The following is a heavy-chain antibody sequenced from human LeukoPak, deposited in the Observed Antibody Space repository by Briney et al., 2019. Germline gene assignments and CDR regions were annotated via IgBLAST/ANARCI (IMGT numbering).Heavy chain of an antibody. CDR2: INHSGST. J-gene: IGHJ5*02. CDR3: ARHICSSYGWFDP. D-gene: IGHD5-18*01. CDR1: GGSFSGYY. Sequence: SETLSLTCAVYGGSFSGYYWSWIRQPPGKGLEWIGEINHSGSTNYNPSLKSRVTISVDTSKNQFSLKLSSVTAADTAVYYCARHICSSYGWFDPWGQGTLVTVSS. V-gene: IGHV4-34*01.